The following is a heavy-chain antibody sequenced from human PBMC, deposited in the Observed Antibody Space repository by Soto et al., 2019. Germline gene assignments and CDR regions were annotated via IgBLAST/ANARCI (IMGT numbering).Heavy chain of an antibody. CDR3: ASEPLIVVEPATPYAFNM. V-gene: IGHV3-33*01. D-gene: IGHD2-15*01. J-gene: IGHJ3*02. Sequence: GGSLRLSCAASGFTFSSYGMHWVRQAPGKGLEWVAGIWYDGGEKRYVDSVKGRFTISRDNFKNTLYLQMNSLRPEDTAVFYCASEPLIVVEPATPYAFNMWGQGTMVTVSS. CDR1: GFTFSSYG. CDR2: IWYDGGEK.